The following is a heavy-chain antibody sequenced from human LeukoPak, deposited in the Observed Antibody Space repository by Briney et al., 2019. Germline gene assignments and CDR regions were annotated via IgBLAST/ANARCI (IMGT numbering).Heavy chain of an antibody. Sequence: GASVKVSCKASGYTFINYDINWVRQATGQGLEWMGWTNPKSGKTGYAQKFQGRVTMTTNSSISTAYMELGSLRSEDTAVYYCARNPPRTGDFNSWGQGALVTVSS. V-gene: IGHV1-8*01. CDR1: GYTFINYD. D-gene: IGHD7-27*01. J-gene: IGHJ4*02. CDR3: ARNPPRTGDFNS. CDR2: TNPKSGKT.